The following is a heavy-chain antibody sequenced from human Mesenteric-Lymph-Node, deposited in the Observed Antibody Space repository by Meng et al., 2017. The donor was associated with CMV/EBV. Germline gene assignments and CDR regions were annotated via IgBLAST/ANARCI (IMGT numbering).Heavy chain of an antibody. D-gene: IGHD1-26*01. CDR1: GYTFTGYY. Sequence: ASVKVSCKASGYTFTGYYMHWVRQAPGQGLEWMGWINPNSGGTNYEQKFQGRVTMSRDTSISTAYMELSRPRSDDTAVYYCARATRELPLDYWGQGTLVTVSS. CDR3: ARATRELPLDY. CDR2: INPNSGGT. J-gene: IGHJ4*02. V-gene: IGHV1-2*02.